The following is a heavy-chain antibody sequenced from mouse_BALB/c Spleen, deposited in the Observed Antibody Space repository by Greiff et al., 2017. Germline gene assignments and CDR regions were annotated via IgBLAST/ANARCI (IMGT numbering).Heavy chain of an antibody. V-gene: IGHV5-17*02. CDR3: ARSNYYGSSYYFDY. J-gene: IGHJ2*01. Sequence: EVQLVESGGGLVQPGGSRKLSCAASGFTFSSFGMHWVRQAPEKGLEWVAYISSGSSTIYYADTVKGRFTISRDNPKNTLFLQMTSLRSEETAMYYCARSNYYGSSYYFDYWGQGTTLTVSS. D-gene: IGHD1-1*01. CDR1: GFTFSSFG. CDR2: ISSGSSTI.